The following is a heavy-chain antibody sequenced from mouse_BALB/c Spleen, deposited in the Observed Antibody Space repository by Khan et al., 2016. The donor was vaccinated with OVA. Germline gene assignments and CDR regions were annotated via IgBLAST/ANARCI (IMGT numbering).Heavy chain of an antibody. D-gene: IGHD1-2*01. Sequence: EVQLVESGPGLVKPSQSLSLTCTVTGYSITSGYGWNWIRQFPGNKMEWMGYISYSGSTNYNPSLKSRISITRDTSKNQFFLQLNSVTTEDTATDYCARTASRKCWGQGTTLTVSS. CDR3: ARTASRKC. J-gene: IGHJ2*01. CDR1: GYSITSGYG. CDR2: ISYSGST. V-gene: IGHV3-2*02.